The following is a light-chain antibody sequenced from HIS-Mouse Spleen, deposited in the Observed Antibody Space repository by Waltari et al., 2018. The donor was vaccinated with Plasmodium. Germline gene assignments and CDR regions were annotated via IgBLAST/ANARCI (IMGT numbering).Light chain of an antibody. Sequence: EAVMTQSPATLSVSLGERATLSCRASQSVSSNLAWYQQKPGQAPRLLIYGASTRATGIPARFSGSGSGTEFTLNISSLQSEDFAVYYCQQYNNWSFTFGPGTKVDIK. CDR2: GAS. J-gene: IGKJ3*01. CDR1: QSVSSN. V-gene: IGKV3-15*01. CDR3: QQYNNWSFT.